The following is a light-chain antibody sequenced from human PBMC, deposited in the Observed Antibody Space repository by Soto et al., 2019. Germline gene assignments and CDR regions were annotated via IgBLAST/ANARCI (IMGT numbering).Light chain of an antibody. Sequence: QSALTQPASVSGSPGQSVTISCTGTSSDVGNYNHVSWYQQHPGKAPKLMIYEATQRPSGVSNRFSASKSGNTASLTISGLQAEDESDYYCCSYAGSQTWVFGGGPQLTVL. CDR2: EAT. V-gene: IGLV2-23*01. CDR1: SSDVGNYNH. CDR3: CSYAGSQTWV. J-gene: IGLJ3*02.